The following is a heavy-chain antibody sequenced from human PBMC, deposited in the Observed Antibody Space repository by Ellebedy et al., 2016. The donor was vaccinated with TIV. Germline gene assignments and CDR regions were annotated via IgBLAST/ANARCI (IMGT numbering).Heavy chain of an antibody. Sequence: AASVKVSCKASGYTFTDFDINWVRQAAGQGLEWVAWMNPNSGHTGSAQKFQGRVTMTRDSSISTAYMELSSLRSEDTAVYYCARGYLYCSGTYPCYFDYWGQGTPVTVSS. D-gene: IGHD3-10*01. CDR2: MNPNSGHT. CDR3: ARGYLYCSGTYPCYFDY. CDR1: GYTFTDFD. J-gene: IGHJ4*02. V-gene: IGHV1-8*01.